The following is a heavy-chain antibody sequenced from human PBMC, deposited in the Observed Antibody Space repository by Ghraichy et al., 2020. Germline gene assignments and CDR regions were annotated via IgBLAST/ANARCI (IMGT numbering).Heavy chain of an antibody. CDR2: IIPIFGTA. D-gene: IGHD3-10*01. J-gene: IGHJ4*02. CDR1: GGTFSSYA. CDR3: ARVSRGSGSYYPYFFDY. V-gene: IGHV1-69*13. Sequence: SVKVSCKASGGTFSSYAISWVRQAPGQGLEWMGGIIPIFGTANYAQKFQGRVTITADESTSTAYMELSSLRSEDTAVYYCARVSRGSGSYYPYFFDYWGQGTLVTVSS.